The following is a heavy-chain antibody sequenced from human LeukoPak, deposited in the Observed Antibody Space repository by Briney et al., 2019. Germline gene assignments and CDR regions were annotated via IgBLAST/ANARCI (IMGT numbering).Heavy chain of an antibody. CDR2: IYYSGST. D-gene: IGHD3-3*01. Sequence: SETLSLTCTVSGGSISSSSYYWGWIRQPPGKGLEWIGSIYYSGSTYYNPSLKSRVTISVDTSKNQFSLKLSSVTAADTAVYYCARSPPVPYYDFWSGYYSCLWFDPWGQGTLVTVSS. J-gene: IGHJ5*02. CDR1: GGSISSSSYY. CDR3: ARSPPVPYYDFWSGYYSCLWFDP. V-gene: IGHV4-39*07.